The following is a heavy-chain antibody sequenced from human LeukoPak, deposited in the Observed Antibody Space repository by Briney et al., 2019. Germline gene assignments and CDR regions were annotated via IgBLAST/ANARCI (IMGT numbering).Heavy chain of an antibody. V-gene: IGHV3-7*01. CDR1: GFTFSDSW. CDR2: MHPDGSEQ. Sequence: PGGSLRLSCAASGFTFSDSWMSWVRQTPGRGLEWVANMHPDGSEQYYLDSVRGRFTISRDNAKSSIYLQMNSLRDDDTAVYYCARDPYNRGGYGAFDLWGLGTTVAVSS. D-gene: IGHD3-22*01. CDR3: ARDPYNRGGYGAFDL. J-gene: IGHJ3*01.